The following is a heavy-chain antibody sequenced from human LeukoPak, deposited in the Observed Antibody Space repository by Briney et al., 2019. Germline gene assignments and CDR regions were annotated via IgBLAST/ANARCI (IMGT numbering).Heavy chain of an antibody. CDR2: INPNSGGT. CDR3: ARGVRSGWQRVDY. CDR1: GYTFTGYY. D-gene: IGHD6-19*01. J-gene: IGHJ4*02. V-gene: IGHV1-2*04. Sequence: ASVKVSCKASGYTFTGYYMHWARQAPGQGLEWMGWINPNSGGTNYAQKFQGWVTMTRDTSISTAYMELSRLRSDDTAVYYCARGVRSGWQRVDYWGQGTLVTVSS.